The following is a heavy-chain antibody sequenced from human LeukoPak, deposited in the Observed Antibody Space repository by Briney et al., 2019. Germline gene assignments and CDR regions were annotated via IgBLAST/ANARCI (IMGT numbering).Heavy chain of an antibody. CDR1: GGSISNYQ. D-gene: IGHD6-19*01. CDR2: NHTSGST. J-gene: IGHJ4*02. CDR3: ARRDYSTGWSFDK. V-gene: IGHV4-4*07. Sequence: PSETLSLTCTVSGGSISNYQWTWIRQPAGKGLEWIGQNHTSGSTNYNPPLKSRVTMSIDTAENQVSLTMRSVTAADTALYYCARRDYSTGWSFDKWGQGTLVTVSS.